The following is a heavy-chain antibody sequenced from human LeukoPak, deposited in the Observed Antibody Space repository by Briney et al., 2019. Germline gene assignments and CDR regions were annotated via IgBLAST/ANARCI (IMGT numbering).Heavy chain of an antibody. D-gene: IGHD6-19*01. CDR3: ARGGAVAGIDY. CDR1: EFSFSNYW. CDR2: IKQDGIEK. J-gene: IGHJ4*02. Sequence: GGSLRLSCLASEFSFSNYWVTWVRQAPGKGLEWVASIKQDGIEKNYVDSVKGRFTISRDNAKNSLYLQMNNLRAEDTAVYYCARGGAVAGIDYWGQGTLVTVSS. V-gene: IGHV3-7*01.